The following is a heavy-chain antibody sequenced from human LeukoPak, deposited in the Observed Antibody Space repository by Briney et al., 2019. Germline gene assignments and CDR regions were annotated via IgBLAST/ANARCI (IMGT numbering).Heavy chain of an antibody. CDR2: INPNSGGT. Sequence: ASVKVSCKTSGYTFTGYYMHWVRQAPGQGLEWMGWINPNSGGTNYAQKFQGRVTMSRDTSISTAYMELSRLRSDDTAVYYCARSTTTAMVTTGLSLVDYWGQGTLVTVSS. CDR1: GYTFTGYY. CDR3: ARSTTTAMVTTGLSLVDY. D-gene: IGHD5-18*01. J-gene: IGHJ4*02. V-gene: IGHV1-2*02.